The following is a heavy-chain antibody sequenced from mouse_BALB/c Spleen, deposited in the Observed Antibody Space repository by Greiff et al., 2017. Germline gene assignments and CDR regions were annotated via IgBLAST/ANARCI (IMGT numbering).Heavy chain of an antibody. J-gene: IGHJ3*01. CDR1: GYSITSDYA. D-gene: IGHD1-1*01. Sequence: EVQLQESGPGLVKPSQSLSLTCTVTGYSITSDYAWNWIRQFPGNKLEWMGYISYSGSTSYNPSLKSRISITRDTSKNQFFLQLNSVTTEDTATYYCAYYYGSSYAWFAYWGQGTLVTVSA. V-gene: IGHV3-2*02. CDR2: ISYSGST. CDR3: AYYYGSSYAWFAY.